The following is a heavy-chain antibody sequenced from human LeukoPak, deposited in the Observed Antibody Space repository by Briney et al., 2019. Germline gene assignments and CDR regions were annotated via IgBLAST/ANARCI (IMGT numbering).Heavy chain of an antibody. CDR1: GFTFSSYE. Sequence: GGSLRLSCAASGFTFSSYEMNWVRQAPGKGLEWVSYISSSGSTIYYADSVKGRFTISRDNARNSLFLQMNSLRAEDTAVYYCARERYEISGYYGIDAFDIWGQGTMVTVSS. CDR2: ISSSGSTI. D-gene: IGHD3-22*01. V-gene: IGHV3-48*03. J-gene: IGHJ3*02. CDR3: ARERYEISGYYGIDAFDI.